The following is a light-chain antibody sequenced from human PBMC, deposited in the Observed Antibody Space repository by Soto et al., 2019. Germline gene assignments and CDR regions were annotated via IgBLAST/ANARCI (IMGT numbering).Light chain of an antibody. CDR1: QSISSNY. V-gene: IGKV3-20*01. CDR3: QQYGSSPPIT. J-gene: IGKJ5*01. Sequence: EIVLTQSPGTLSLSPGERATLSCRTSQSISSNYLAWYQQKPGQAPRLLIYDASTRATGIPDRFSGSGSGTDFTLTISSLEPEDFAVYYCQQYGSSPPITFGQGTRLE. CDR2: DAS.